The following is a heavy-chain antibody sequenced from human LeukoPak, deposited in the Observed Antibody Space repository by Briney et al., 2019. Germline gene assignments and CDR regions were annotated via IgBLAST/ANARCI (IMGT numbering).Heavy chain of an antibody. CDR3: ARTNYNILTEFDP. D-gene: IGHD3-9*01. Sequence: SETLSLTCTVSGGSISSSSYYWGWIRQPPGKGLEWIGSIYYSGNTYYNPSLKSRVTISVDTSKNQFSLKLSSVTAADTAVYYCARTNYNILTEFDPWGQGTLVTVSS. CDR2: IYYSGNT. V-gene: IGHV4-39*01. J-gene: IGHJ5*02. CDR1: GGSISSSSYY.